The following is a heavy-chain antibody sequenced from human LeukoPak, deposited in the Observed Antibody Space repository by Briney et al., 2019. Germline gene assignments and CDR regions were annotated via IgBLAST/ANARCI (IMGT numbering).Heavy chain of an antibody. J-gene: IGHJ4*02. V-gene: IGHV4-30-4*01. CDR3: ASTNYGSGSYYIIPPFDY. CDR2: IYYSGST. Sequence: SQTLSLTCTVSGGSISSGDYYWSWIRQPPGKGLEWIGYIYYSGSTHYNPSLKSRVTISVDTSKNQFSLKLSSVTAADTAVYYCASTNYGSGSYYIIPPFDYWGQGTLVTVSS. CDR1: GGSISSGDYY. D-gene: IGHD3-10*01.